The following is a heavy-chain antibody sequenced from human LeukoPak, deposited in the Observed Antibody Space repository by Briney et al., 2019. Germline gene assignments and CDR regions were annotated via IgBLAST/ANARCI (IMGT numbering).Heavy chain of an antibody. J-gene: IGHJ5*01. Sequence: ASVKVSCKASGYTFTSYYMHWVRQGPGQGLEWMGIINPSGGSTSYAQKFQGRVTMTRDTSISTAYLELNRLSSDDSAVFYCARQADNNWFDSWGQGTLVTVSS. D-gene: IGHD2-15*01. CDR3: ARQADNNWFDS. V-gene: IGHV1-46*01. CDR2: INPSGGST. CDR1: GYTFTSYY.